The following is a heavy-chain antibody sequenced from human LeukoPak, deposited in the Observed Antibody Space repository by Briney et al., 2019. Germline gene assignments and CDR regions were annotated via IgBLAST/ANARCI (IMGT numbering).Heavy chain of an antibody. CDR1: GLTFSRYA. D-gene: IGHD4-17*01. V-gene: IGHV3-23*01. CDR2: TSGSGDRK. Sequence: GGSLRLSCAASGLTFSRYAMTWVRQAPGKGLEWVSSTSGSGDRKYYADSVKGRFTISRDNSKNTLYLQMNSLRAEDTAVYYCAKDGVRPDFGDYYSADFWGQGTLVTVSS. CDR3: AKDGVRPDFGDYYSADF. J-gene: IGHJ4*02.